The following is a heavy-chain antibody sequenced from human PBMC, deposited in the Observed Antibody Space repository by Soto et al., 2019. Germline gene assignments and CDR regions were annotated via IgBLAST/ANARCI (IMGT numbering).Heavy chain of an antibody. CDR2: IKRDGSEK. J-gene: IGHJ4*02. CDR1: GFTFGKYW. D-gene: IGHD3-3*01. CDR3: ARHDDRDANY. V-gene: IGHV3-7*01. Sequence: EVQLVASGGGLVQPGGSLRISCAASGFTFGKYWMAWVRQAPGKGLEWLANIKRDGSEKYYVDSVKCRFTISRDNAKNSLYLQMSSLRVEDTAVYYCARHDDRDANYWGQGTLVTVPS.